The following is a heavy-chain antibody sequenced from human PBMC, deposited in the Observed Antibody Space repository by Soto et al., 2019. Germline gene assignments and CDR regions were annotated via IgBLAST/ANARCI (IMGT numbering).Heavy chain of an antibody. CDR2: IYYSGST. J-gene: IGHJ5*02. CDR3: ARTLRLNNWFDP. D-gene: IGHD4-17*01. Sequence: SETLSLTCTVSGGSVSSGSYYWSWIRQPPGKGLEWIGYIYYSGSTNYNPSLKSRVTISVDTSKNQFSLKLSSVTAADTAVYYCARTLRLNNWFDPWGQGTLVTVSS. CDR1: GGSVSSGSYY. V-gene: IGHV4-61*01.